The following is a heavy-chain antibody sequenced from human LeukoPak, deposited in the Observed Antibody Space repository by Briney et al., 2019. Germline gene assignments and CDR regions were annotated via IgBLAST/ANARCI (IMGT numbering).Heavy chain of an antibody. V-gene: IGHV1-3*01. D-gene: IGHD6-19*01. Sequence: ASVKVSCKASGYTFTSYAMHWVRQAPGQRLEWMGWINAGNGNTKYSQKFQGRVTITRDTSASTAYMELSSLRSEDTAVYYCARGAGAVAVYYYYGMDVWGQGTTVTVSS. CDR1: GYTFTSYA. J-gene: IGHJ6*02. CDR3: ARGAGAVAVYYYYGMDV. CDR2: INAGNGNT.